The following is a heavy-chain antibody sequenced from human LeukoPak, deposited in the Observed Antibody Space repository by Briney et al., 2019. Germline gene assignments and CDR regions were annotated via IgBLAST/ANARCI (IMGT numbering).Heavy chain of an antibody. J-gene: IGHJ1*01. V-gene: IGHV4-39*07. CDR3: ARGGSGNPEFQH. CDR2: IYYSGHT. CDR1: GGSISSSSYY. D-gene: IGHD3-10*01. Sequence: SETLSLTCTVSGGSISSSSYYWGWIRQPPGKGLEWIGSIYYSGHTYFNPSLKSRVTISVDTSKNQFSLKLSSVTAADTAVYYCARGGSGNPEFQHWGQGTLVTVSS.